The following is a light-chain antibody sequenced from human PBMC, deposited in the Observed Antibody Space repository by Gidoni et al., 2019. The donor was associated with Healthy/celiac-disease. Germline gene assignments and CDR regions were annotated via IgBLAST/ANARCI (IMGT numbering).Light chain of an antibody. J-gene: IGKJ1*01. Sequence: DIQMTQSPSTLSASVGDRVTITCRASQSISSWLAWYQQKPGKAPKLLIYDASILESGVPSRFSGSGSWTDFTLTFSSLQPDDFATYYCQPYNSYPWTFGQGTQVEIK. CDR3: QPYNSYPWT. CDR1: QSISSW. V-gene: IGKV1-5*01. CDR2: DAS.